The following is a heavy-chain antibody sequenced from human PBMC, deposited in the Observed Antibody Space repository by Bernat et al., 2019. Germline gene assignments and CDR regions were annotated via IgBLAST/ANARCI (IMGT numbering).Heavy chain of an antibody. J-gene: IGHJ4*02. V-gene: IGHV3-30-3*01. CDR2: ISYDGSNK. D-gene: IGHD2-2*01. Sequence: QVQLVESGGGVVQPGRSLRLSCAASGFTFSSYAMHWVRQAPGKGLEWVAVISYDGSNKYYADSVTGRFTISRDNSKNTLYLQMNSLRAEDTAVYYCARDAYCISTSCRAPFDYWGQGTLVTVSS. CDR3: ARDAYCISTSCRAPFDY. CDR1: GFTFSSYA.